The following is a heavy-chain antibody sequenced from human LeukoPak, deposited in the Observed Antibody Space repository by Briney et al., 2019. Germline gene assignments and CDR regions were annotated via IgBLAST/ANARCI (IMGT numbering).Heavy chain of an antibody. CDR3: AKEPHTPTVTQGYFDY. CDR1: GFTVSSNY. J-gene: IGHJ4*02. Sequence: GGSLRLSCAASGFTVSSNYMSWVRQAPGKGLEWVSVIYSGGSTYYADSVKGRFTISRDNSKNTLYLQMNSLRAEDTAVYYCAKEPHTPTVTQGYFDYWGQGTLVTVSS. CDR2: IYSGGST. D-gene: IGHD4-17*01. V-gene: IGHV3-66*01.